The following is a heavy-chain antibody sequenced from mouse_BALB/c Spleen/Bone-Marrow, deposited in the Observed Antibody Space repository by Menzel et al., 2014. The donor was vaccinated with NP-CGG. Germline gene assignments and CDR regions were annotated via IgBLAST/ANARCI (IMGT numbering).Heavy chain of an antibody. CDR2: INPYNSDS. Sequence: EVQLQQSGPEMVKPGASVKISCKASGYSFIGYFINWVMQSHGKSLEWIGRINPYNSDSVYNQKFRGKATLTVDKSSSTAHMELRSLSSEDSAVDYCSRGGDYWGQGTTLTVSS. V-gene: IGHV1-20*02. J-gene: IGHJ2*01. CDR1: GYSFIGYF. CDR3: SRGGDY.